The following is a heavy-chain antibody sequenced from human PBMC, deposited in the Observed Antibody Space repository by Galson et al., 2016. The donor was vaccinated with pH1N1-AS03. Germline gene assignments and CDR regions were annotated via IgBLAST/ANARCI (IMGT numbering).Heavy chain of an antibody. V-gene: IGHV3-74*01. CDR2: VNGDGSST. J-gene: IGHJ4*02. Sequence: SLRLSCAASGFTFSNLWMHWVRHGPGKGLVWVARVNGDGSSTTYADSVKGRFTISRDNAKNSLYLQMNSLRVDDTALYYCVRGRRMDRGVTPDHWGQGTLVTVSS. CDR1: GFTFSNLW. D-gene: IGHD3-10*01. CDR3: VRGRRMDRGVTPDH.